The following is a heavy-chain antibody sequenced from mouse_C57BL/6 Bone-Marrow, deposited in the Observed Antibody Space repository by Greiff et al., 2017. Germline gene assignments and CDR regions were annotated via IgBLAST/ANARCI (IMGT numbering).Heavy chain of an antibody. CDR2: IYPRSGNT. CDR1: GYTFTSYG. V-gene: IGHV1-81*01. D-gene: IGHD1-1*01. J-gene: IGHJ2*01. Sequence: VKLMESGAELARPGASVKLSCKASGYTFTSYGISWVKQRTGQGLEWIGEIYPRSGNTYYNEKFNGKATLTADKSSSTAYMELRSLTSEDSAVYFCARENYYGSSSYYFDYWGQGTTLTVSS. CDR3: ARENYYGSSSYYFDY.